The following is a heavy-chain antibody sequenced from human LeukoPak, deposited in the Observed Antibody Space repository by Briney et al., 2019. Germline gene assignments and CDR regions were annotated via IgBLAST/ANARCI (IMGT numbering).Heavy chain of an antibody. J-gene: IGHJ4*02. D-gene: IGHD1-26*01. CDR1: GDSISSNSYY. CDR2: IYYSGTT. CDR3: ARHLVGAAEFHY. V-gene: IGHV4-39*01. Sequence: SETLSLTCTVSGDSISSNSYYWGWIRQPPGKGLQWIGSIYYSGTTYCNPSLKSRVTISVDASKNQFSLELSSVTAADTAVYYCARHLVGAAEFHYWGQGTLVTVSS.